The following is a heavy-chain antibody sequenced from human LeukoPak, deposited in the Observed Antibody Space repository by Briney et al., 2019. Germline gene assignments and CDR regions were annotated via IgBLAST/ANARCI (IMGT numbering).Heavy chain of an antibody. J-gene: IGHJ4*02. V-gene: IGHV4-59*01. CDR1: GGSISSYA. D-gene: IGHD4-17*01. CDR2: IYYSGST. CDR3: ARNYGDYSPFDY. Sequence: SETLSLTCTVSGGSISSYAWSWIRQPPGKGLEWIGYIYYSGSTNYNPSLKSRVTISVDTSKNQFSLKLSSVTAADTAVYYCARNYGDYSPFDYWGQGTLVTVSS.